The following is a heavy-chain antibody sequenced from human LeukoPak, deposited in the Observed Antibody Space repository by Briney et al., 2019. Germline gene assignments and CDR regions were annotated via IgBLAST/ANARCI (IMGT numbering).Heavy chain of an antibody. CDR3: ARVGSHWDYFDY. Sequence: SETLSLTCTVSGGSITSGNYYWGWIRQPPGKGLEWIGSVYYSGSTYYNPSLKSRVTISVDTSKNQFSLKLTSVTAADTAVYYCARVGSHWDYFDYWGQGILVTVSS. V-gene: IGHV4-39*07. J-gene: IGHJ4*02. D-gene: IGHD7-27*01. CDR2: VYYSGST. CDR1: GGSITSGNYY.